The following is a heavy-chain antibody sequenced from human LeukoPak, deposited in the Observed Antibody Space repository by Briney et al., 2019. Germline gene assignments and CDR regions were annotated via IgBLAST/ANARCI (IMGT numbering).Heavy chain of an antibody. V-gene: IGHV3-23*01. D-gene: IGHD1/OR15-1a*01. Sequence: GGSLRLSCAASGFTVTTQYMTWVRQAPGKGLEWVSAISGSGGSTYYADSVKGRFTISRDNSKNTLYLQMNSLRAEDTAVYYCAKTRWYGNNPFDYWGQGTLVTVSS. CDR3: AKTRWYGNNPFDY. CDR1: GFTVTTQY. CDR2: ISGSGGST. J-gene: IGHJ4*02.